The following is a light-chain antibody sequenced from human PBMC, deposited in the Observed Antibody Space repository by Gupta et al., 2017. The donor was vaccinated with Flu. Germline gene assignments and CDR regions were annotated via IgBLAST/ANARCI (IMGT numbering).Light chain of an antibody. J-gene: IGLJ3*02. V-gene: IGLV2-8*01. CDR2: EVS. Sequence: SVTISCTGTSSDVGGFNSVSWYQHHPGKAPKLMIYEVSKRPSGVPDRFSGSKSGNTASLTVSGLQAEDEADYYCGSYACSNQYLFGGGTKVTVL. CDR1: SSDVGGFNS. CDR3: GSYACSNQYL.